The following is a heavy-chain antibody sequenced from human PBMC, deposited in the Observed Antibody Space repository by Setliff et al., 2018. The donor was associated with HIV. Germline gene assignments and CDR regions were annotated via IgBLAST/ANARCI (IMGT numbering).Heavy chain of an antibody. D-gene: IGHD3-16*01. CDR2: IIPVLGIT. Sequence: SVKVSCKASGGTFSSYVISWVRQAPGQGLDWMGGIIPVLGITNYAQKFQGRVILTADESTSTLYMELTSLTYEDTAVYYCAKEVGGSYALGSKVLDSWGQGTLVTVSS. J-gene: IGHJ4*02. V-gene: IGHV1-69*10. CDR1: GGTFSSYV. CDR3: AKEVGGSYALGSKVLDS.